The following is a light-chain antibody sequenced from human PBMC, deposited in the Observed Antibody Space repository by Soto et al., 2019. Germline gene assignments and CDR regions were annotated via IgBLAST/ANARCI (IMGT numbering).Light chain of an antibody. CDR3: AAWDDSLSGPV. V-gene: IGLV1-47*02. Sequence: QSVLTQPPSASGNPGQRVTISCSGSSSNIGRNPVYWYQQVPGTAAKLLFYTNDQRPSGVPDRFSGSKSGTSASLAISGLRSEDEADYYCAAWDDSLSGPVFGGGTKLTVL. CDR1: SSNIGRNP. J-gene: IGLJ3*02. CDR2: TND.